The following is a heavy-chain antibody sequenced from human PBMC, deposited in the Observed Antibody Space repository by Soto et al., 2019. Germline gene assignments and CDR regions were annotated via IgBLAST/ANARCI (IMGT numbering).Heavy chain of an antibody. J-gene: IGHJ4*02. CDR1: GLPFSSYA. V-gene: IGHV3-23*01. CDR3: AKNGAVGAKTGYFDY. Sequence: GGSLEISCAAPGLPFSSYAMTWARQAPGKGLEWVSAISGSGGSRYYADPVKGRFNISRXNSKNTMYLQMNSLRAEDTAVYYCAKNGAVGAKTGYFDYWGQGT. D-gene: IGHD1-26*01. CDR2: ISGSGGSR.